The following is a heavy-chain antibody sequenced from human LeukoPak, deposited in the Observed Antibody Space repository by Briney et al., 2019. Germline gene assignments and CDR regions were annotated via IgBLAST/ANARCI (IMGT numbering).Heavy chain of an antibody. J-gene: IGHJ6*03. CDR2: IYYGGST. Sequence: PSETLSLTCTVSGGSIRSYYGSWIRQPPGRGLEGIGYIYYGGSTNYNPSLKRRVTISVDTSKNQFSLKLSSVTAADTAVYYCARHPGSYSYYMDVWGKGTPVTISS. V-gene: IGHV4-59*08. CDR1: GGSIRSYY. CDR3: ARHPGSYSYYMDV.